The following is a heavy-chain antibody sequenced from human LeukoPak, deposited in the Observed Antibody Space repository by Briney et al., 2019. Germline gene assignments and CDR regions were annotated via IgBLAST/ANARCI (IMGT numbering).Heavy chain of an antibody. CDR1: GGSISSSSYY. CDR2: IYYSGST. Sequence: SETLSLTCTVSGGSISSSSYYWGWIRQPPGKGLEWIGSIYYSGSTYYNPSLKSRVTISVDTSKNQFSLKLSSVTAADTAVYYCARRRPSNTYYYGSGSYYNYWGQGTLVTVSS. D-gene: IGHD3-10*01. J-gene: IGHJ4*02. V-gene: IGHV4-39*07. CDR3: ARRRPSNTYYYGSGSYYNY.